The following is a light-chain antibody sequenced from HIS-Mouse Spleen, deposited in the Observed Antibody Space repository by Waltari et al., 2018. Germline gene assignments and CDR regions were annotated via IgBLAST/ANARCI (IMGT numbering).Light chain of an antibody. J-gene: IGLJ2*01. CDR2: DCS. CDR1: SSDVGGYNY. Sequence: QSALTQPASVSGSPGQSITISCTGTSSDVGGYNYVSWYQQHPGKAPKLMIYDCSKRPSGVSNRFSGSKSGNTASLTISGLQAEDEADYYCSSYTSSSFNVVFGGGTKLTVL. V-gene: IGLV2-14*03. CDR3: SSYTSSSFNVV.